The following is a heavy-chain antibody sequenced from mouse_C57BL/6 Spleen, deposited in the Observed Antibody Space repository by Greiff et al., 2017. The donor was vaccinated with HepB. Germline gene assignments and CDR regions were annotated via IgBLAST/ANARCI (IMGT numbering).Heavy chain of an antibody. J-gene: IGHJ2*01. CDR1: GYTFTSYW. V-gene: IGHV1-52*01. CDR3: AREGGLYDYDV. D-gene: IGHD2-4*01. Sequence: QVQLKQPGAELVRPGSSVKLSCKASGYTFTSYWMHWVKQRPIQGLEWIGNIDPSDSETHYNQKFKDKATLTVDKSSSTAYMQLSSLTSEDSAVYYCAREGGLYDYDVWGQGTTLTVSS. CDR2: IDPSDSET.